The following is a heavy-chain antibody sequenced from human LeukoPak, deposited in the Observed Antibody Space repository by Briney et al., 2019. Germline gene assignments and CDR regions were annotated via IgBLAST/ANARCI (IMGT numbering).Heavy chain of an antibody. CDR2: INPNSGGT. J-gene: IGHJ6*02. CDR1: GYTFTSYD. D-gene: IGHD2-2*01. V-gene: IGHV1-2*02. Sequence: ASVKVSCKASGYTFTSYDINWVRQAPGQGLEWMGWINPNSGGTNYAQKFQGRVTMTRDTSISTAYMELSRLRSDDTAVYYCARGGPAAHNWYYYYYGMDVWGQGTTVTVSS. CDR3: ARGGPAAHNWYYYYYGMDV.